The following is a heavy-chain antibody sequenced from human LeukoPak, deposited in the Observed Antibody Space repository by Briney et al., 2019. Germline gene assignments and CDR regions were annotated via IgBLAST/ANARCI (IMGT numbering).Heavy chain of an antibody. J-gene: IGHJ4*02. CDR3: AKVRLSYDFWSGYEAPFDY. V-gene: IGHV3-23*01. D-gene: IGHD3-3*01. CDR1: GFTFVNYV. CDR2: ISGSDGTT. Sequence: GGSLRLSCAASGFTFVNYVMAWVRQAPGKGLEWVSSISGSDGTTFYADSVKGRFTISRDNSKNTLYLQMNSLRSEDTAVYYCAKVRLSYDFWSGYEAPFDYWGQGTLVTVSS.